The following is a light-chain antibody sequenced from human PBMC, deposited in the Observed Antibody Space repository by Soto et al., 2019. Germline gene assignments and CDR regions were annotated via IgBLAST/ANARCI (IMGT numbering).Light chain of an antibody. CDR3: QQCGSWPPALT. Sequence: EIVLTQSPATLSLSPGERAILSCRASQSVSTYLAWYQQKPGQAPRLLIYDASNRATGIPARFSGSGSGTDFTLTISSLEPEDFAVYYCQQCGSWPPALTFGGGTKVEIK. J-gene: IGKJ4*01. CDR2: DAS. V-gene: IGKV3-11*01. CDR1: QSVSTY.